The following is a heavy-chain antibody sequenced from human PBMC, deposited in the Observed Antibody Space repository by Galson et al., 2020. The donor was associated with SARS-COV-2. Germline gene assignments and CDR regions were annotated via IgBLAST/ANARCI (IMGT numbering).Heavy chain of an antibody. CDR3: ARDLGPAPMIKWYFDL. J-gene: IGHJ2*01. Sequence: SLRLSCAASGFTFSDYTMIWVRQAPGKGLEWVSSIFGSGSYRYYADSVKGRFTVSRDSAKSSLYLQMTSLGADDTAVYYCARDLGPAPMIKWYFDLWGRGALVTVSS. D-gene: IGHD3-16*01. V-gene: IGHV3-21*01. CDR1: GFTFSDYT. CDR2: IFGSGSYR.